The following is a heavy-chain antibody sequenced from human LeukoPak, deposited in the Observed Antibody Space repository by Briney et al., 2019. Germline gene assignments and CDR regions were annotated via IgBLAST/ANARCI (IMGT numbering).Heavy chain of an antibody. J-gene: IGHJ4*02. CDR3: ARRYFDY. CDR1: GFTFSSYR. CDR2: IKQDGSEK. V-gene: IGHV3-7*03. Sequence: GGSLRLSCAASGFTFSSYRMHWVRQAPGKGLEWVANIKQDGSEKYYVDSVKGRFTISRDNAKNSLYLQMNSLRADDTAVYYCARRYFDYWGQGTLVTVSP.